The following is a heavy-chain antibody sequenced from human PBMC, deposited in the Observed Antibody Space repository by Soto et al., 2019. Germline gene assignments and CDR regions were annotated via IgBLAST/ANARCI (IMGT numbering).Heavy chain of an antibody. CDR2: IIPIPDIA. Sequence: QVQLVQSGAEVREPGSSVKVSCKASADTFSSFPLNWVRQAPGQGLEWMGRIIPIPDIANYAQSFQGRVTITADKSTSTSYMELSSLRSEDTAVYYCARDRGPNAGWGQGTLVIVSS. V-gene: IGHV1-69*04. J-gene: IGHJ4*02. CDR3: ARDRGPNAG. CDR1: ADTFSSFP.